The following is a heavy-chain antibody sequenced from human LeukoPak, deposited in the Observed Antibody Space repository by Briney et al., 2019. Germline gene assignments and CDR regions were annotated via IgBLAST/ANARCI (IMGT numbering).Heavy chain of an antibody. D-gene: IGHD5-24*01. CDR2: ISSSSSYT. Sequence: GGSLRLSCAASGFTFGDYYMSWIRQAPGKGLEWVSYISSSSSYTNYADSVKGRFTISRDNAKNSLYLQMNSLRSDDTAVYYCARLDDERWLQMEYYFDYWGQGTLVTVSS. CDR1: GFTFGDYY. J-gene: IGHJ4*02. CDR3: ARLDDERWLQMEYYFDY. V-gene: IGHV3-11*03.